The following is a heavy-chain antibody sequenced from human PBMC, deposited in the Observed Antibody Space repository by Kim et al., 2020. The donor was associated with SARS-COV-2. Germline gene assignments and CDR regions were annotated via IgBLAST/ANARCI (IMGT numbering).Heavy chain of an antibody. J-gene: IGHJ6*03. V-gene: IGHV1-8*01. D-gene: IGHD1-20*01. CDR2: MNPNSGNT. CDR1: GYTFTSYD. Sequence: ASVKVSCKASGYTFTSYDINWVRQATGQGLEWMGWMNPNSGNTGYAQKFQGRVTMTRNTSISTAYMELSSLRSEDTAVYYCARGVPYNWIYYYYYMDVWGKGTTVTVSS. CDR3: ARGVPYNWIYYYYYMDV.